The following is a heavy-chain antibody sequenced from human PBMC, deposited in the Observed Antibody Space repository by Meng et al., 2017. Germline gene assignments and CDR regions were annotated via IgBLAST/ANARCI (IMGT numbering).Heavy chain of an antibody. V-gene: IGHV3-30*16. CDR1: GFIFSNYE. CDR2: ITKDGSRK. Sequence: QVQVVASGGDVVPPGRSLTLSCATSGFIFSNYEMHWGRQAPGKGLEWVACITKDGSRKYYLGSVRGRFTISRDNSKNTLYLEMNSLRSEDTALYYCARDFDYWGQGTLVTVSS. J-gene: IGHJ4*02. CDR3: ARDFDY.